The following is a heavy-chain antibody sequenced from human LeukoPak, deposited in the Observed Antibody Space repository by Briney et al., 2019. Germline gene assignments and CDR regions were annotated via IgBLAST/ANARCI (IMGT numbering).Heavy chain of an antibody. V-gene: IGHV3-15*01. D-gene: IGHD6-6*01. CDR2: IKSKTDGGTT. CDR1: GFTFSNAW. CDR3: TTEMQLGDAFDI. J-gene: IGHJ3*02. Sequence: GGSLRLSCAASGFTFSNAWMSWVRQAPGKGLEWVGRIKSKTDGGTTYYATPVKGRFTISRDDSKNTLYLQMNSLKTEDTAVYYCTTEMQLGDAFDIWGQGTMVTVSS.